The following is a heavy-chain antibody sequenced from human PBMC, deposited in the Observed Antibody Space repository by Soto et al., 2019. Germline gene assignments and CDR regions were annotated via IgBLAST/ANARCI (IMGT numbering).Heavy chain of an antibody. J-gene: IGHJ4*02. CDR1: GFTFSSYA. CDR2: ISGSDDST. D-gene: IGHD6-6*01. CDR3: AKRSSSSTFDY. V-gene: IGHV3-23*01. Sequence: EVQPLESGGGLVQPGESLRLSCAASGFTFSSYAMSWVRQAPGKGLEWVSVISGSDDSTYYADSVKGRFTISRDNSKNTLYLQMNNLRAEDTAVYYCAKRSSSSTFDYWGQGTLVTVSS.